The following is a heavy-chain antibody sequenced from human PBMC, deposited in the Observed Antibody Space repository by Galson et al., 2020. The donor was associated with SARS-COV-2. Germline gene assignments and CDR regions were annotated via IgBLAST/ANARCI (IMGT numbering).Heavy chain of an antibody. D-gene: IGHD5-18*01. CDR2: ISSSSSYI. Sequence: KIGESLKISCAASGFTFSSYSMNWVRQAPGKGLEWVSSISSSSSYIYYADSVKGRFTISRDNAKNSLYLQMNSLRAEDTAVYYCAREGGIQLWFPSDYWGQGTLVTVSS. V-gene: IGHV3-21*01. CDR3: AREGGIQLWFPSDY. CDR1: GFTFSSYS. J-gene: IGHJ4*02.